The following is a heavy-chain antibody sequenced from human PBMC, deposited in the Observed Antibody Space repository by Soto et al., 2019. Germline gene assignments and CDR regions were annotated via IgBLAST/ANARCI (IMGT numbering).Heavy chain of an antibody. J-gene: IGHJ4*02. CDR2: IDTSGHST. CDR3: AKDSWYFDL. CDR1: GFVFTNFW. D-gene: IGHD6-13*01. Sequence: LRLSCEASGFVFTNFWMHWVRHVPGKGLVWVARIDTSGHSTNYAESVKGRFTISRDNAKNTVSLQMNSLRVEDTGVYYCAKDSWYFDLWSQGSQVTVSS. V-gene: IGHV3-74*01.